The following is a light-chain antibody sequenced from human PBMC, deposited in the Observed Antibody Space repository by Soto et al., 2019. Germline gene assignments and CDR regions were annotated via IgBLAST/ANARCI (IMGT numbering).Light chain of an antibody. V-gene: IGKV1-39*01. Sequence: DIQMTQSPSSLSASVGDRVTITCRASQSISSYLNWYQQKPGKAPKLLIYAASSLQSGVPSRFGGSGSGTDFTLTISSLQPEDFATYYCQQSYSTPPTFGQGTRLDIK. CDR2: AAS. CDR3: QQSYSTPPT. CDR1: QSISSY. J-gene: IGKJ5*01.